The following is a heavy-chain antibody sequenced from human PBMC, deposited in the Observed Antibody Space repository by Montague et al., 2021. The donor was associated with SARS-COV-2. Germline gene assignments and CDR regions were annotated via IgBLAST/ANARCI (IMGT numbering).Heavy chain of an antibody. V-gene: IGHV4-61*02. D-gene: IGHD1-26*01. Sequence: TLSLPCTVSGGSISSGSHYWSWIRQPAGKGLEWIGRIDTSGXTXYXXSLKSRVTISVDTSKNQFSLKLSSVTAADTAVYYCARRIDYYGIDVWGQGTTVTVSS. CDR2: IDTSGXT. CDR3: ARRIDYYGIDV. CDR1: GGSISSGSHY. J-gene: IGHJ6*02.